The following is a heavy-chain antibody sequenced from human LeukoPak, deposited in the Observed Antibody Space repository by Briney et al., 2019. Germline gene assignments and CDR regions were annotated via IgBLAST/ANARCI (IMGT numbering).Heavy chain of an antibody. CDR3: ARKSYHSSSYDF. CDR2: IYYSGST. V-gene: IGHV4-59*01. J-gene: IGHJ4*02. D-gene: IGHD6-13*01. CDR1: GGSINTYY. Sequence: PSETLSLTCTVSGGSINTYYWSWIRQPPGKGLEWIGYIYYSGSTNYNPSLKSRVTIPVDTSKNQFSLKLSSVTAADTAVYYCARKSYHSSSYDFWGQGTLVTVSS.